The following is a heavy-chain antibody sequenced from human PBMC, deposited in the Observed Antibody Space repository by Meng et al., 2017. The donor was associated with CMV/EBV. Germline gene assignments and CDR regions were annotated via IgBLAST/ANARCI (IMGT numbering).Heavy chain of an antibody. CDR1: GFTFSSYS. J-gene: IGHJ4*02. CDR3: ARVVDCSSTSCYKGLDY. V-gene: IGHV3-21*01. CDR2: ISSSSSYI. D-gene: IGHD2-2*02. Sequence: SCAASGFTFSSYSMNWVRQAPGKGLEWVSSISSSSSYIYYADSVKGRFTISRDNAKNSLYLQMNSLRAEDTAVYYCARVVDCSSTSCYKGLDYWGQGTLVTVSS.